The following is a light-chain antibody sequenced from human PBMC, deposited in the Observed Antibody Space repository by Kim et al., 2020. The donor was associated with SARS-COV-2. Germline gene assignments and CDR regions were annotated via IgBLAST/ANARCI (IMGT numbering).Light chain of an antibody. V-gene: IGLV2-11*01. CDR1: SNDVGRSNY. Sequence: QSALTQPRSVSGSPGQSVTISCTGTSNDVGRSNYVSWYQQPPGQAPKLMIYDVSSRASGAPDRFSGSKSGNTASLTISGLQTEDESDYYCSSYIGSSTIFGGGTQLTVL. CDR3: SSYIGSSTI. J-gene: IGLJ2*01. CDR2: DVS.